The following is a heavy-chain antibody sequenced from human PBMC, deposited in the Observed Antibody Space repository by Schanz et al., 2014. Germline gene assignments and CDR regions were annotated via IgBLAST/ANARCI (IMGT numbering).Heavy chain of an antibody. CDR1: GFTFSSYS. D-gene: IGHD3-10*01. CDR2: ITYNGGTI. CDR3: AKYRGYYRVSGSYRELEY. Sequence: VQLVESGGGVVQPGKSLRLSCAASGFTFSSYSMHWVRQAPGKGLEWISYITYNGGTIYYAESVKGRFTISRDNAKNSLYLQMNGLRAEDTAVYYCAKYRGYYRVSGSYRELEYWGQGTLVTVSS. J-gene: IGHJ4*02. V-gene: IGHV3-48*03.